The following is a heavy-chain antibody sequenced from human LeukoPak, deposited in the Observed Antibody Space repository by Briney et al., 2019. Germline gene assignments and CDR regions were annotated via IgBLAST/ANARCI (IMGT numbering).Heavy chain of an antibody. Sequence: SVKVSCKASGDTFSSYTISWVRQAPGQRLEWIGRIIRIFDTPNYAQKLQGRDSPSTDGFTKTAYMELRSLRSQHTAVYYCATRNNGYSSGWTLDYWGQGTLVTVS. D-gene: IGHD6-19*01. CDR1: GDTFSSYT. CDR2: IIRIFDTP. V-gene: IGHV1-69*05. J-gene: IGHJ4*02. CDR3: ATRNNGYSSGWTLDY.